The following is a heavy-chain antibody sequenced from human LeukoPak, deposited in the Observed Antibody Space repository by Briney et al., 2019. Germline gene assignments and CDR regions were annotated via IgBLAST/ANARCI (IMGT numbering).Heavy chain of an antibody. CDR1: GFTFSSYW. Sequence: PGGSLRLSCAASGFTFSSYWMHWVRQAPGKGLVWVSRLSPDGGITDYSDSVRGRFTISRDNAKDTLYLQMNSLRADDTAVYYCATAGQWRFDSWGLGTLVTVSS. D-gene: IGHD6-19*01. V-gene: IGHV3-74*01. J-gene: IGHJ4*02. CDR3: ATAGQWRFDS. CDR2: LSPDGGIT.